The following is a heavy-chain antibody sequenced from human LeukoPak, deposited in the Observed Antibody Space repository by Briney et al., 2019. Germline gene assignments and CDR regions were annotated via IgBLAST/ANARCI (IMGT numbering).Heavy chain of an antibody. V-gene: IGHV4-59*13. Sequence: SETLSLTCTVSGGSISSYYWSWIRQPPGKGLEGIGYIYYSGSTNYNPSLKSRVTISVDTSKNQFSLKLSSVSAADTAVYYCARDLYGDYYFDYWGQGTLVTVSS. CDR3: ARDLYGDYYFDY. CDR2: IYYSGST. D-gene: IGHD4-17*01. J-gene: IGHJ4*02. CDR1: GGSISSYY.